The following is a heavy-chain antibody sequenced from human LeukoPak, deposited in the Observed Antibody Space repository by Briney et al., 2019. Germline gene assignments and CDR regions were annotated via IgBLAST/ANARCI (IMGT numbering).Heavy chain of an antibody. Sequence: GGSLRLSCAASGFTFSSYAMHWVRQAPGKGLEWVAVISYDGSNKYYADSVKGRFTISRDNSKNTLYLQMNSLGAEDTAVYYCARDGVPTFQQLVRGHYYYYYMDVWGKGTTVTVSS. CDR1: GFTFSSYA. CDR2: ISYDGSNK. V-gene: IGHV3-30*04. J-gene: IGHJ6*03. CDR3: ARDGVPTFQQLVRGHYYYYYMDV. D-gene: IGHD6-13*01.